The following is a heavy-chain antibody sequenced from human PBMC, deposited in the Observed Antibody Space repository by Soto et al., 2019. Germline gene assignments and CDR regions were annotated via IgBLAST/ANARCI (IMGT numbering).Heavy chain of an antibody. Sequence: QVPLPESGPGLVKPSETLSLTCTVSGGSISSYYWSWIRQPPGKGLEWIGYIYYSGRTNYNPSLKGGVTISVDTSKNQYSLKRSAVTAADTAVYYCARRWGMGFDYGGQGTLVTVSS. D-gene: IGHD3-16*01. J-gene: IGHJ4*02. V-gene: IGHV4-59*01. CDR3: ARRWGMGFDY. CDR1: GGSISSYY. CDR2: IYYSGRT.